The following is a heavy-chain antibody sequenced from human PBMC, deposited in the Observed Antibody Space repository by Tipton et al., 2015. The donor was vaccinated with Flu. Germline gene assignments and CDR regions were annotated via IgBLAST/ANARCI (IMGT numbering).Heavy chain of an antibody. CDR2: ITSGGYDM. J-gene: IGHJ4*02. D-gene: IGHD7-27*01. CDR1: GFTFSGYY. CDR3: ATLTGDDY. V-gene: IGHV3-11*04. Sequence: GSLRLSCAASGFTFSGYYMSWIRQAPGKGLEWVSYITSGGYDMYYADSVRGRFTISRDNAKNSLYLQMNSLRAEDTALYYCATLTGDDYWGQGDLVTVSS.